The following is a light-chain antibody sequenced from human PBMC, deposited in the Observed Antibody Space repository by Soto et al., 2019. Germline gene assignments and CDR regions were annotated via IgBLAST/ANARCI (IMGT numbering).Light chain of an antibody. CDR2: DAS. CDR1: QSISSW. Sequence: DIQMTQSPSTLSASVGDRVTITCRASQSISSWLAWYQQKPGKAPKGLIYDASSLESGVPSRFSGSGSGTEFTLTISSLQPDDFATYYCQQYYTYSWTFGQGTKVEIK. V-gene: IGKV1-5*01. CDR3: QQYYTYSWT. J-gene: IGKJ1*01.